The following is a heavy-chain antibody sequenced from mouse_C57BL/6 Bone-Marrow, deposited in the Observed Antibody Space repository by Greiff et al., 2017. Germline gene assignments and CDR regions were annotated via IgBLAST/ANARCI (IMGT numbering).Heavy chain of an antibody. CDR3: ARFYDGYYPLFDY. CDR2: IDPNSGGT. Sequence: VQLQQPGAELVKPGASVKLSCKASGYTFTSYWMHWVKQRPGRGLEWIGRIDPNSGGTKYNEKFKSKATLTVDKPSSTAYMQLSSLPSEDSAVYYCARFYDGYYPLFDYWGQGTTLTVSS. J-gene: IGHJ2*01. D-gene: IGHD2-3*01. CDR1: GYTFTSYW. V-gene: IGHV1-72*01.